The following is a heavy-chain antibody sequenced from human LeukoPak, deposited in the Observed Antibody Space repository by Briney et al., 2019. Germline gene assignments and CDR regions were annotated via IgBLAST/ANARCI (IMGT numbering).Heavy chain of an antibody. CDR2: INHSGST. J-gene: IGHJ4*03. CDR1: GVSFSGYY. V-gene: IGHV4-34*01. D-gene: IGHD6-19*01. CDR3: ATKYALYSNGWFLDY. Sequence: SETLSLTCAVYGVSFSGYYWSWLRQPPGKGLEWIGEINHSGSTNYNPSLKSRVTIPVDTSKNQFSLNLSSVPAGDTAVYYCATKYALYSNGWFLDYWGQGTGVTVSS.